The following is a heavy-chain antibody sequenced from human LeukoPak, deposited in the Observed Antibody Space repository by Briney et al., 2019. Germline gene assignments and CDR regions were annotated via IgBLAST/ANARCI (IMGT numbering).Heavy chain of an antibody. D-gene: IGHD2-15*01. J-gene: IGHJ3*02. CDR2: IYYSGST. Sequence: SETLSLTCTVSGGSISSYYWSWIRQPPGKGLEWIGYIYYSGSTNYNPSLKSRVTISVDTSKNQFSLKLSSVTAADTAVYYCAREYCSGGSCYLYAFDIWGQGTMVTVSS. V-gene: IGHV4-59*01. CDR3: AREYCSGGSCYLYAFDI. CDR1: GGSISSYY.